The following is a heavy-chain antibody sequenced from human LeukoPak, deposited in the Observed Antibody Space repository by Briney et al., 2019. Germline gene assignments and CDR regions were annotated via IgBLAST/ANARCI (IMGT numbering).Heavy chain of an antibody. Sequence: PGGSLRLSCAASGFTFSSYWMHWVRQAPGKGLVWVSRINSDGSSTSYADSVKGRFTISRDNAKNTLYLQMNSLRAEDTAVYYCATSANGSCPFDYWGQGTLVTVSS. J-gene: IGHJ4*02. CDR1: GFTFSSYW. D-gene: IGHD2-15*01. V-gene: IGHV3-74*01. CDR2: INSDGSST. CDR3: ATSANGSCPFDY.